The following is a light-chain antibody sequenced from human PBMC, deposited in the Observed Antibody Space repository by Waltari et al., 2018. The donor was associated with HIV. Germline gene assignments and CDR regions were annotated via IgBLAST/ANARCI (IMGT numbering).Light chain of an antibody. CDR1: NIERKS. CDR2: YGN. V-gene: IGLV3-21*01. J-gene: IGLJ3*02. Sequence: SVLTQPPSVPVAPGLTARITCGGKNIERKSVHWYQQKPGQAPILGICYGNDRPSGIPERFPGSNSGNTATLTITRVGAGDEADYYCQVWDSSIEHVLFGGGTKLTVL. CDR3: QVWDSSIEHVL.